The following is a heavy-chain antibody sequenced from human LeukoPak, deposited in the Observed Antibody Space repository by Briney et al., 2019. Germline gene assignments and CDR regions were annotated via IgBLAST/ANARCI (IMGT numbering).Heavy chain of an antibody. J-gene: IGHJ6*02. CDR3: ARSHYYDSSGYFYFYYGMDV. Sequence: QPGGSLRLSCVASGFTFSSYWMHWVRQVPGKGLVWVSRINSDGTTTRYADSGKGLFTISRDNAKNTLYLQMNSLRVEDTAVYYCARSHYYDSSGYFYFYYGMDVWGQGTTVTVSS. D-gene: IGHD3-22*01. CDR2: INSDGTTT. V-gene: IGHV3-74*01. CDR1: GFTFSSYW.